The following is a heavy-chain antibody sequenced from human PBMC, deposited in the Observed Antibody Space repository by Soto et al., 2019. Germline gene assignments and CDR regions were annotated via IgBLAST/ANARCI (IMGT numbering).Heavy chain of an antibody. V-gene: IGHV1-69*13. CDR3: ASALTQVYYYYGIDV. D-gene: IGHD7-27*01. CDR1: GGTFSSYA. CDR2: MIPIFGTA. Sequence: SVKVSCKTSGGTFSSYAISWVRQAPGQGLEWMGCMIPIFGTANYAEKFQGRVTITADESTSTAYMELSSLRSEETAVYYCASALTQVYYYYGIDVGGQGTTVTVSS. J-gene: IGHJ6*02.